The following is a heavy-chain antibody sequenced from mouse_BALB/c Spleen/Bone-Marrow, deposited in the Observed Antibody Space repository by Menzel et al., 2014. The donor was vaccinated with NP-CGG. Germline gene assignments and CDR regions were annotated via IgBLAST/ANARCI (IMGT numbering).Heavy chain of an antibody. CDR3: TREGYYGSSYVDY. CDR2: IYPSDSYT. V-gene: IGHV1-69*02. J-gene: IGHJ2*01. Sequence: VHLVESGAELVRPGASVKLSCKASGYTFTSYWINWVKQRPGQGLEWIGNIYPSDSYTNYNQKFKDKATLTVDKSSSTAYMQLSSPTSGDSAVYYCTREGYYGSSYVDYWGQGTTLTVSS. CDR1: GYTFTSYW. D-gene: IGHD1-1*01.